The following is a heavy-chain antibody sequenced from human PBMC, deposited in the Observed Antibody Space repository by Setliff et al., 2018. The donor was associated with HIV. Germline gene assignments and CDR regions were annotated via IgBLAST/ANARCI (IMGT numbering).Heavy chain of an antibody. V-gene: IGHV1-46*01. Sequence: GASVKVSCKASGYTFTSYYMHWVRQAPGQGLEWMGIINPSGGSTSYAQKFQGRVTMTRDTSTSTVYMELSSLRSEDTAVYYCARGLREVTNYGDYPHAFDIWGQGTMVTV. CDR1: GYTFTSYY. J-gene: IGHJ3*02. CDR2: INPSGGST. D-gene: IGHD4-17*01. CDR3: ARGLREVTNYGDYPHAFDI.